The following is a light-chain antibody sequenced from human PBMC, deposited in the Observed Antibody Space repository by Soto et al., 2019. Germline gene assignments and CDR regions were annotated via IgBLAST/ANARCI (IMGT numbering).Light chain of an antibody. V-gene: IGLV2-14*01. CDR2: DVT. CDR1: NSDVGGYNF. J-gene: IGLJ3*02. CDR3: TSYTSSSTMV. Sequence: QSALTQPASVSGSPGQSITMSCPGTNSDVGGYNFVSWYQQHPDTAPKLIIYDVTNRPSGVSDRFSGSKSGNTASLTISGLQAEDEADYYCTSYTSSSTMVFGGGTKLTVL.